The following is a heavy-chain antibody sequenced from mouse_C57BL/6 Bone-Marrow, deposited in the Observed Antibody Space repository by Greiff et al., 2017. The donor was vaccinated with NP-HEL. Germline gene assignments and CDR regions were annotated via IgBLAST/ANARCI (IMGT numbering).Heavy chain of an antibody. Sequence: EVQLQQSGPGLVKPSQSLSLTCSVTGYSITSGYYWNWIRQLPGNQLEWMGYISYDGSTNYNPSLKNRISITRDTSKNQFFLKLNSVTTEYTATYYCASELLRYAMDYWGQGTSVTVAS. V-gene: IGHV3-6*01. D-gene: IGHD1-1*01. CDR2: ISYDGST. CDR1: GYSITSGYY. CDR3: ASELLRYAMDY. J-gene: IGHJ4*01.